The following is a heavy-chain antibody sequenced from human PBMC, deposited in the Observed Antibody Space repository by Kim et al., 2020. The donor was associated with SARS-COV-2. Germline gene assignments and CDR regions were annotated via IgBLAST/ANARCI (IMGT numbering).Heavy chain of an antibody. J-gene: IGHJ3*01. CDR2: IDYSGST. D-gene: IGHD6-13*01. CDR3: ARDQRDRQQLVLAFDV. Sequence: SETLSLTCTVSGGSISSGDYFWSWIRQPPGKGLEWIGNIDYSGSTYYNPSLKSRGIISVDTSKNQFSLKLSSVTAADTAVYYCARDQRDRQQLVLAFDVWGQGTMVTVSS. V-gene: IGHV4-30-4*01. CDR1: GGSISSGDYF.